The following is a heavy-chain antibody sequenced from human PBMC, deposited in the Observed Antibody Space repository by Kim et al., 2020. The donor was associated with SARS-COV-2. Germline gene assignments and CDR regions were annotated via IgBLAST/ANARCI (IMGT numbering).Heavy chain of an antibody. J-gene: IGHJ6*02. CDR2: ISSSSSTI. Sequence: GGSLRLSCAASGFTFSSYSMNWVRQAPGKGLEWVSDISSSSSTIYYADSVKGRFPISRDNAKNSLYLQMNSLRDEDTAVYYCASHGSGSYYNVHYYYGMDVWGQGTTVPVSS. CDR1: GFTFSSYS. D-gene: IGHD3-10*01. V-gene: IGHV3-48*02. CDR3: ASHGSGSYYNVHYYYGMDV.